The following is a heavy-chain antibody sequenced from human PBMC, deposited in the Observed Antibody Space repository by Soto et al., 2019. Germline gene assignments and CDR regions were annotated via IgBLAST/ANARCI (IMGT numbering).Heavy chain of an antibody. CDR3: ASSRTYIGDYHEVVVDY. V-gene: IGHV1-69*18. J-gene: IGHJ4*02. Sequence: QVQLEQSGAEVKKPGSSVKVSCTASGDAFSSSVVSWVRQAPGQGLEWMGRIIPVFTTETYAQKFQDRVTITADVSTSTAYMELSSLRSEDSAVYYGASSRTYIGDYHEVVVDYWGQGTLVTVSS. D-gene: IGHD1-26*01. CDR2: IIPVFTTE. CDR1: GDAFSSSV.